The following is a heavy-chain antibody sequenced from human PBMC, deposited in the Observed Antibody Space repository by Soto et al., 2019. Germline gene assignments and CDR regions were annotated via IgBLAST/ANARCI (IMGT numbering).Heavy chain of an antibody. CDR2: INHSGST. CDR1: GGSFSGYY. D-gene: IGHD2-2*01. V-gene: IGHV4-34*01. CDR3: ARGRTSRYYYYYYYYMDV. J-gene: IGHJ6*03. Sequence: SETLSLTCAVYGGSFSGYYWSWIRQPPGKGLEWIGEINHSGSTNYNPSLKSRVTISVDTSKNQFSLKLSSVTAADTAVYYCARGRTSRYYYYYYYYMDVWGKGTTVTAP.